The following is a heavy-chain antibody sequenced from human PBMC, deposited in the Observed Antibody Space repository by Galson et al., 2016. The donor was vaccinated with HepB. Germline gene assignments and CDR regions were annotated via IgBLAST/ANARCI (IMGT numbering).Heavy chain of an antibody. D-gene: IGHD4-17*01. J-gene: IGHJ6*02. CDR1: GFTFSNFA. CDR2: ISSDGGST. CDR3: TSPVYGDYISYYYYGMDV. V-gene: IGHV3-64*02. Sequence: LRISCAASGFTFSNFAMHWVRQAPGKGLVYVSGISSDGGSTFYADSVKDRFTVSSDNSKNTLYLQMGSLRADDMAVYYCTSPVYGDYISYYYYGMDVWGQGTTVTV.